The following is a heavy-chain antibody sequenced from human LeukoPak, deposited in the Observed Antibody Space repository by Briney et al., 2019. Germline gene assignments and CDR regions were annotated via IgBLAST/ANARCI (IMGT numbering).Heavy chain of an antibody. J-gene: IGHJ4*02. CDR1: GFTFSSYW. D-gene: IGHD2-21*02. CDR2: INQDGSEK. Sequence: GGSLRLSCAASGFTFSSYWMTWVRQAPGMGPECVANINQDGSEKNYVDSVRGRFTIPRDNARNSLYVQLNSLRAEDTAVYYCARTARLLESWGQGTLVTVSS. CDR3: ARTARLLES. V-gene: IGHV3-7*01.